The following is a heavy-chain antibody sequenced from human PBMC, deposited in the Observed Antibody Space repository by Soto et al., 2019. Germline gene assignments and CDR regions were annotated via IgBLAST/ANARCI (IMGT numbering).Heavy chain of an antibody. CDR1: GFTFDDYA. J-gene: IGHJ6*03. D-gene: IGHD2-15*01. CDR3: AKAGGSCYSCYFYYYMDV. CDR2: ISWNSGSI. V-gene: IGHV3-9*01. Sequence: GGSLRLSCAASGFTFDDYAMHWVRQAPGKGLEWVSGISWNSGSIGYADSVKGRFTISRDNAKNSLYLQMNSLRAEDTALYYCAKAGGSCYSCYFYYYMDVWGKGTTVTVSS.